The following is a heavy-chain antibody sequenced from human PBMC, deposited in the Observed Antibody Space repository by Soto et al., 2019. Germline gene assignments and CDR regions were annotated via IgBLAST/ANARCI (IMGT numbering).Heavy chain of an antibody. J-gene: IGHJ3*01. V-gene: IGHV3-53*04. CDR1: GLTISTNY. CDR3: ASDYITSAAVLLGPVNM. D-gene: IGHD3-16*01. Sequence: EVQLVESGGGLVQPGGSLRLSCAASGLTISTNYMSWVRQAPGKGLEWVSVLYSGGKTYYADAVKGRLSISRHNLKNTLYRQMNGVRTADSAVYFCASDYITSAAVLLGPVNMGGEGTMVT. CDR2: LYSGGKT.